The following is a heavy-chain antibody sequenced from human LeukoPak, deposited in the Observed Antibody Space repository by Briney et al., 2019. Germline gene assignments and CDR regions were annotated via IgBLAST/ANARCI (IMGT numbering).Heavy chain of an antibody. J-gene: IGHJ4*02. CDR3: ARDLSQYQPPRNDY. V-gene: IGHV1-2*02. D-gene: IGHD2-2*01. CDR2: INLNSGGT. CDR1: GYTFTGYY. Sequence: ASVKVSCKASGYTFTGYYMHWVRQAPGQGLERVGWINLNSGGTNYAQKFQGRVTMTRDTSISTAYMELSRLRSDDSAVYYCARDLSQYQPPRNDYWGQGTLVTVSS.